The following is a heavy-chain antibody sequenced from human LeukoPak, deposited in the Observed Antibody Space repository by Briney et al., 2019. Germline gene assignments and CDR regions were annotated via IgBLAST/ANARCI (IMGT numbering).Heavy chain of an antibody. CDR1: GGTFSNYA. Sequence: ASVKVSCKASGGTFSNYAISWVRQAPGQGLEWMGGIIPIFGTANYAQKFQGRVTITADESTSTAYMELSSLRSEDTAVYYCARDNCGGGSCLYNWFDPWGQGTLVTVSS. D-gene: IGHD2-15*01. V-gene: IGHV1-69*13. J-gene: IGHJ5*02. CDR2: IIPIFGTA. CDR3: ARDNCGGGSCLYNWFDP.